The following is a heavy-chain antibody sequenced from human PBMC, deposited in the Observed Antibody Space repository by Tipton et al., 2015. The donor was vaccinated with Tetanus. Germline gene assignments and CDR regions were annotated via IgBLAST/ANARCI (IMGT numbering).Heavy chain of an antibody. D-gene: IGHD3-16*01. Sequence: SLRLSCAASGFTFTRYAMHWVRQAPGKGLEWVAVITFDGNTKYYADSVEGRFTLSRDNSQSTLYLQMNSLKVEDTAVYYCAREDGGPTLDYFDSWGQGALGIVSS. CDR3: AREDGGPTLDYFDS. CDR2: ITFDGNTK. CDR1: GFTFTRYA. V-gene: IGHV3-30-3*01. J-gene: IGHJ4*02.